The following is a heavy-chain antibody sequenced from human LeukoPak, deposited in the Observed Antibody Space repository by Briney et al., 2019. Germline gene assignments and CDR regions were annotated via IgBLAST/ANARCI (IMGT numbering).Heavy chain of an antibody. CDR3: AKDRESKPFDY. J-gene: IGHJ4*02. Sequence: GGSLRLSCAASGFTFRSTVMTWVRQAPGKGLEWVSTISPDGRYIYYADSLRGRFTMSRDNSKNTLYLQMNSLRVEDTAIYYCAKDRESKPFDYWGQGTLVTVSS. CDR1: GFTFRSTV. CDR2: ISPDGRYI. D-gene: IGHD3-10*01. V-gene: IGHV3-23*01.